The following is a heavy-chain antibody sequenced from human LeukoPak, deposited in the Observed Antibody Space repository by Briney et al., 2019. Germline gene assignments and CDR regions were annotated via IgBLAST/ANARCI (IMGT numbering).Heavy chain of an antibody. J-gene: IGHJ6*03. D-gene: IGHD2-2*01. CDR3: ARARIVVVPAAIYYYYYYYMDV. CDR1: GGTFSSYA. Sequence: SVKVSCKASGGTFSSYAISWVRQAPGQGLEWMGGITPIFGTANYAQKFQGRVTITTDESTSTAYMELSSLRSEDTAVYYCARARIVVVPAAIYYYYYYYMDVWGKGTTVTVSS. V-gene: IGHV1-69*05. CDR2: ITPIFGTA.